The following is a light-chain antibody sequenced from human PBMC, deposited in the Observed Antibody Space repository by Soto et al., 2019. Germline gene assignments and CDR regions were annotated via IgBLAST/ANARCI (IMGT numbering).Light chain of an antibody. J-gene: IGKJ4*01. Sequence: RASQSISNSLNGYQKKPGKAPNRLIYGTSGLHSGGPSRFSGSGSWTDFTLTISSLQRGDFATYYCQQLNTYPVTFGGGTKVDIK. CDR1: QSISNS. V-gene: IGKV1-39*01. CDR2: GTS. CDR3: QQLNTYPVT.